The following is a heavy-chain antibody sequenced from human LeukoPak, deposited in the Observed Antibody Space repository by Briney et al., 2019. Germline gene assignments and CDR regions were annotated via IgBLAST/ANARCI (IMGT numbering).Heavy chain of an antibody. V-gene: IGHV4-59*08. Sequence: SETLSLTCTVSGGSISSYSWNWIRQPPGRGLGWIGNLYYSGSTNYNPSLKSRVTMSVDTSKNQLSLTLSSATAADTAVYYCARHVYCTNGICSDHWGQGTLVTVSS. J-gene: IGHJ4*02. D-gene: IGHD2-8*01. CDR3: ARHVYCTNGICSDH. CDR2: LYYSGST. CDR1: GGSISSYS.